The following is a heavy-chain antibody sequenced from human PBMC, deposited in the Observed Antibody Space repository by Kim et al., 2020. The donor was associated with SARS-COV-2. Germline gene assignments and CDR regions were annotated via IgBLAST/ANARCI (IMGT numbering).Heavy chain of an antibody. Sequence: GGSLRLSCAASGFTFSDYYMSWIRQAPGQGLEWVSYIRTSSSYTIYADSVKGRFTISRDNAGNSLYLQMNSLRAEDTAVYYCVRYAHSSSWSYGMDVWGQGTTVTVS. CDR3: VRYAHSSSWSYGMDV. D-gene: IGHD6-13*01. CDR2: IRTSSSYT. CDR1: GFTFSDYY. J-gene: IGHJ6*02. V-gene: IGHV3-11*06.